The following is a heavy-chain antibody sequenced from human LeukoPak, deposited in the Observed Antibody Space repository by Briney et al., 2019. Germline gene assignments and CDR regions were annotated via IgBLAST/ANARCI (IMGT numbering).Heavy chain of an antibody. J-gene: IGHJ4*02. CDR1: GFTFSNAW. CDR2: IKQDGSEK. D-gene: IGHD2-2*02. Sequence: GGSLRLSCAASGFTFSNAWMSWVRQAPGKGLEWVANIKQDGSEKYYVDSVKGRFTISRDNAKNSLYLQMNSLRAEDTAVYYCARDEVVPAAIRYWGQGTLVTVSS. CDR3: ARDEVVPAAIRY. V-gene: IGHV3-7*01.